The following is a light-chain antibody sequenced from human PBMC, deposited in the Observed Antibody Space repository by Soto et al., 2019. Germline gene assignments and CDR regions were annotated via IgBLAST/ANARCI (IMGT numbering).Light chain of an antibody. Sequence: IVLTQSPDTLSLSPGERATLSCRASQSVGSNYLAWYQQKPGQAPRLLMYDASGRASGIPDRFTGSGSGTDFTLTISSLEPEDFAVYYCQHYVTSLTTFGQGTKVDIK. J-gene: IGKJ1*01. CDR2: DAS. CDR3: QHYVTSLTT. CDR1: QSVGSNY. V-gene: IGKV3-20*01.